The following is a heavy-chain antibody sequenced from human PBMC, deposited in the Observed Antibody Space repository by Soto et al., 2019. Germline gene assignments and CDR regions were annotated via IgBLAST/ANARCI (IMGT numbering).Heavy chain of an antibody. CDR2: IYYSGST. V-gene: IGHV4-30-4*01. CDR1: GSSISSGDYY. CDR3: ARELGITGTTGNYGMDV. Sequence: SETMSLTCTVSGSSISSGDYYWSWIRQPPGKGLEWIGYIYYSGSTYYNPSLKSRVTISVDTSKNQFSLKLNSVTDADTAVYYCARELGITGTTGNYGMDVWGQGTTVTASS. J-gene: IGHJ6*02. D-gene: IGHD1-7*01.